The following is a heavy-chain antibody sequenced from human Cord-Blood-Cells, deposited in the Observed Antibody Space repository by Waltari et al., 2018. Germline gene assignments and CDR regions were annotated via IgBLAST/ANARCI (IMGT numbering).Heavy chain of an antibody. CDR2: INPNSGGT. CDR1: GYPLPRHY. D-gene: IGHD2-21*02. J-gene: IGHJ4*02. V-gene: IGHV1-2*02. Sequence: QVQLVQSAAEVKKPGASVTVSCQASGYPLPRHYMHWVRQAPGQGLEWMGWINPNSGGTNYAQKFQGRVTMTRDTSISTAYMELSRLRSDDTAVYYCASGGNLYDYWGQGTLVTVSS. CDR3: ASGGNLYDY.